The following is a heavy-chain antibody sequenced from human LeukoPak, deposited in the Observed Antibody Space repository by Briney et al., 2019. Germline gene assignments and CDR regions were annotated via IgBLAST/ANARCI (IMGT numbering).Heavy chain of an antibody. CDR1: GWSCSGYY. D-gene: IGHD2-2*01. CDR3: ARSGKYADYYYYMDV. J-gene: IGHJ6*03. Sequence: SETLSLTCAVYGWSCSGYYWSWIRQPPGKGLEGIVEINHSGSTNYNPSLKSRVTISVDTSKNQFSLKLSSVTAADTAVYYCARSGKYADYYYYMDVWGKGTPVTVSS. V-gene: IGHV4-34*01. CDR2: INHSGST.